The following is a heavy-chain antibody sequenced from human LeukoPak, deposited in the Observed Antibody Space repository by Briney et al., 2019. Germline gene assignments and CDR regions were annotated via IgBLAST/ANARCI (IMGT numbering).Heavy chain of an antibody. CDR3: AGDRSGWYVSY. CDR2: IGSSSRYT. Sequence: GGSLRLSCAASGFTFSDYYMTWIRQAPGKGLEWVSHIGSSSRYTNSADSVKGRFTISRDNAKNSLYLQMNSLRAEDTAVYYCAGDRSGWYVSYWGQGTLVTVSS. V-gene: IGHV3-11*05. J-gene: IGHJ4*02. D-gene: IGHD6-19*01. CDR1: GFTFSDYY.